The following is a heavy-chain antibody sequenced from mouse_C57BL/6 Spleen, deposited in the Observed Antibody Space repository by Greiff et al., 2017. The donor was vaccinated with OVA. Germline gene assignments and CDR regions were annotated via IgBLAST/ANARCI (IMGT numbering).Heavy chain of an antibody. CDR3: ARSGGNVLFAY. J-gene: IGHJ3*01. Sequence: VQLQQPGAELVRPGSSVKLSCKASGYTFTSYWMHWVKQRPIQGLEWIGNIDPSDSEPQYNQKFKDKATLTVDKSSSTAYMQLSSLTSEDSAVYYCARSGGNVLFAYWGQGTLVTVSA. CDR1: GYTFTSYW. CDR2: IDPSDSEP. V-gene: IGHV1-52*01. D-gene: IGHD2-1*01.